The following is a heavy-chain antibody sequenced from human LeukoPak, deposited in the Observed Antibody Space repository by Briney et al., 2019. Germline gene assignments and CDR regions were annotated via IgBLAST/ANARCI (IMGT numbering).Heavy chain of an antibody. CDR3: ARGAYGDI. D-gene: IGHD3-9*01. CDR1: GYTLTSYG. Sequence: VSVRVSCEAFGYTLTSYGFNWMRQAPGQGLEWMGWISTQSGDTNYAQKVQGRLTLTADRSTNTAYMELRSLRSDDTAVYYCARGAYGDIWGQGTMVTVSS. J-gene: IGHJ4*02. CDR2: ISTQSGDT. V-gene: IGHV1-18*01.